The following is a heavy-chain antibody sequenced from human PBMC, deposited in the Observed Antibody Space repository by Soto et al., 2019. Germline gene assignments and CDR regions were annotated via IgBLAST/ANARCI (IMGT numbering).Heavy chain of an antibody. V-gene: IGHV3-21*01. CDR3: AREAPTHYDSSGYDGNY. D-gene: IGHD3-22*01. J-gene: IGHJ4*02. Sequence: GGSLRLSCAASGFTFSSYSMNWVRQAPGKGLEWVSSISSSSSYIYYADSVKGRFIISRDNAKNSLYLQMNSLRAEDTAVYYCAREAPTHYDSSGYDGNYWGQGTMGTVS. CDR2: ISSSSSYI. CDR1: GFTFSSYS.